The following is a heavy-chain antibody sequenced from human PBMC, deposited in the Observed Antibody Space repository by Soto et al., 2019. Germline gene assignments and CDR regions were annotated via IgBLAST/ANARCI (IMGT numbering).Heavy chain of an antibody. D-gene: IGHD1-26*01. CDR1: GYTFTSYG. J-gene: IGHJ6*02. Sequence: QVQLVQSGAEVKKPGASVKVSCKASGYTFTSYGISWVRQAPGQGLEWMGWISAYNGNTNYAQKLQGRVTMTTDTSTSTAYMELRSLRSDDTAGYYCAREGVGDTVVPSYGMDVWGQGTTVTVSS. CDR2: ISAYNGNT. CDR3: AREGVGDTVVPSYGMDV. V-gene: IGHV1-18*01.